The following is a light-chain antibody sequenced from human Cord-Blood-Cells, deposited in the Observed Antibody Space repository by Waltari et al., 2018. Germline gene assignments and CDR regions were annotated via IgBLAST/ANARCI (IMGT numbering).Light chain of an antibody. CDR1: SSDVGSYNL. CDR2: EGS. V-gene: IGLV2-23*01. CDR3: CSYAGSSTYV. J-gene: IGLJ1*01. Sequence: QSALTQPASVSGSPGQSITISCTGTSSDVGSYNLVSWYQQHPGKAPKLIIYEGSKRPSGVSNRFSGYNSGNTASLTISGLQAEDEADYYCCSYAGSSTYVFGTGTKVTVL.